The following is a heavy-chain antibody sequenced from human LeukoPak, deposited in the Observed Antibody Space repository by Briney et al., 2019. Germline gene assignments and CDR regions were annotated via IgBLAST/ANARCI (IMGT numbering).Heavy chain of an antibody. D-gene: IGHD2-15*01. V-gene: IGHV4-30-2*01. Sequence: SETLSLTCAVSGGSISSGGYSWSWIRQPPGKGLEWIGYIYHSGSTNYNPSLKSRVTISVDTSKNQFSLKLSSVTAADTAVYYCARGYCSGGSCHLDYWGQGTLVTVSS. CDR3: ARGYCSGGSCHLDY. J-gene: IGHJ4*02. CDR1: GGSISSGGYS. CDR2: IYHSGST.